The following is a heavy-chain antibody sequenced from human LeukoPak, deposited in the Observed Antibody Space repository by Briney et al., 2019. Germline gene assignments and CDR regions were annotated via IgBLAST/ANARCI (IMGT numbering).Heavy chain of an antibody. CDR3: ARVSQLWGSSPFDY. D-gene: IGHD2-2*01. CDR1: GFTFSSYW. V-gene: IGHV3-74*01. Sequence: GGSLRLSCAASGFTFSSYWMHWVRQGPGKGLVWVSRISTDGSSTTYADSVKGRFTISRDNAKNTLYLQMNGLRAEDTAVYYCARVSQLWGSSPFDYWGQGTLVTVSS. J-gene: IGHJ4*02. CDR2: ISTDGSST.